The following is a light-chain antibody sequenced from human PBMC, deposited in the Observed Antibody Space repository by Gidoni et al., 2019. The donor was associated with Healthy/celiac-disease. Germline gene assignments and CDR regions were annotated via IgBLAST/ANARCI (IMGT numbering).Light chain of an antibody. J-gene: IGLJ2*01. V-gene: IGLV2-14*03. CDR3: SSYTSSSTVV. Sequence: QSALTQTASVSGSPGQSITISCTGTSSAVGGYNYVSWYQQHPGKAPKLMIYAVSTRPSGVSNRFSGSKSGNTASLTISGLQAEDEADYYCSSYTSSSTVVFGGGTKLTVL. CDR1: SSAVGGYNY. CDR2: AVS.